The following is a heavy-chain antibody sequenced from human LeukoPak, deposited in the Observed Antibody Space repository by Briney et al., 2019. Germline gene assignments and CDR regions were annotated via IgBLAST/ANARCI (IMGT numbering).Heavy chain of an antibody. V-gene: IGHV3-23*01. J-gene: IGHJ4*02. Sequence: GGSLRLSCAASGLSGLIFRGYLMTWVRQAPGKGLAWDSTVSGSGASTFYADSMKGRFNISRDNSKNMVCLEMNSLRADDTAVYYCARGWQWRGGIYFDKWGQGILVTVSS. CDR2: VSGSGAST. D-gene: IGHD6-19*01. CDR1: GLSGLIFRGYL. CDR3: ARGWQWRGGIYFDK.